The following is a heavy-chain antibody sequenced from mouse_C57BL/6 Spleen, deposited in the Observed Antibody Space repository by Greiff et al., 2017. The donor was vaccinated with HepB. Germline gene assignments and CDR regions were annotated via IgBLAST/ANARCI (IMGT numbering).Heavy chain of an antibody. CDR3: ARVGSNYGYWYFDV. J-gene: IGHJ1*01. Sequence: EVQLQESGPGLVKPSQSLSLTCSVTGYSITSGYYWNWIRQFPGNKLEWMGYISYDGSNNYNLSLKNRISITRDTSKNQFFLKLNSVTTEDTATYYCARVGSNYGYWYFDVWGAGTTVTVSS. V-gene: IGHV3-6*01. CDR1: GYSITSGYY. D-gene: IGHD2-5*01. CDR2: ISYDGSN.